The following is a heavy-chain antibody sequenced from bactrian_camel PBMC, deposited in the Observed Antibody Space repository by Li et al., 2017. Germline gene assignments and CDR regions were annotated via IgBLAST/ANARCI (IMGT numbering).Heavy chain of an antibody. CDR1: GNTIENHA. Sequence: HVQLVESGGGSVQAGASLRLSCKASGNTIENHAMGWFRRVPGGQREGVAAIAKDDYTHTYASSVEGRFTLSKDNTKNTLNLQMNSLKPEDTAKYYCAADLDGRIYFGAVRRELESREYNVWGQGTQVTVS. D-gene: IGHD6*01. V-gene: IGHV3S53*01. J-gene: IGHJ4*01. CDR3: AADLDGRIYFGAVRRELESREYNV. CDR2: IAKDDYTH.